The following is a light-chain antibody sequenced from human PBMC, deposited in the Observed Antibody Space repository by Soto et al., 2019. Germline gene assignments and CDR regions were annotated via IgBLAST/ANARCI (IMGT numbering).Light chain of an antibody. CDR2: GTS. Sequence: EIVMTQSPATLSVSPGERATLSCRASQSLRSNLAWYQHKPGQAPRLLIYGTSTRATGIPATFSGGGSGTEFTLTISSLQSEDFAVYYCQQYDDWPWTFGRGTK. CDR1: QSLRSN. CDR3: QQYDDWPWT. V-gene: IGKV3-15*01. J-gene: IGKJ1*01.